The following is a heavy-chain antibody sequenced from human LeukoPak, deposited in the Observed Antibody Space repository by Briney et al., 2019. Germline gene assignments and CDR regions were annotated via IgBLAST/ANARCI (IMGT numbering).Heavy chain of an antibody. J-gene: IGHJ4*02. D-gene: IGHD6-13*01. CDR1: GFTFSSYG. V-gene: IGHV3-30*02. CDR3: AKVEYTSSWYGVGSLDY. Sequence: GGSLRLPCAASGFTFSSYGMHWVRQAPGKGLEWVAFIRYDGSKYYYADSVKGRFTISRDNSKNTLYLQMNSLRAEDTAVYYCAKVEYTSSWYGVGSLDYWGQGTLVTVSS. CDR2: IRYDGSKY.